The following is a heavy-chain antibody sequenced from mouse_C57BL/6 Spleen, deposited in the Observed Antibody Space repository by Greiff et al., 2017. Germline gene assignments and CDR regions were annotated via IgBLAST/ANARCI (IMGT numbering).Heavy chain of an antibody. CDR2: IYPGDGDT. CDR3: AISSFITTVVDD. CDR1: GYAFSSSW. Sequence: QVQLQQSGPELVKPGASVKISCKASGYAFSSSWMNWVKQRPGKGLEWIGRIYPGDGDTNYNGKFKGKATLTADKSSSTAYMQLSSLTSEDSAVYFCAISSFITTVVDDWGQGTTLTVSS. D-gene: IGHD1-1*01. J-gene: IGHJ2*01. V-gene: IGHV1-82*01.